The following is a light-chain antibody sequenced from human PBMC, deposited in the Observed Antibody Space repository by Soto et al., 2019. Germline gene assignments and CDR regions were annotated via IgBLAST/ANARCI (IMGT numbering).Light chain of an antibody. CDR3: SSYAGSNNFV. CDR2: DVS. J-gene: IGLJ1*01. CDR1: SSDVGGYNS. V-gene: IGLV2-8*01. Sequence: QSVLTQPASVSGSPGQSVTISCTGTSSDVGGYNSVSWYQQHPGKAPKLMIYDVSQRPSGVPDRFSGSKSGNTASLTVSGLQADDEADYYCSSYAGSNNFVFGTGTKVTVL.